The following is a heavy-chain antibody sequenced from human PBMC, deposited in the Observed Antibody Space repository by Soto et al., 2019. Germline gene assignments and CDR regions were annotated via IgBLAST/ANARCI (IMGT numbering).Heavy chain of an antibody. D-gene: IGHD5-12*01. CDR1: GYTFTNYA. CDR3: ARDGPLNTIMATITDWFDP. Sequence: QVQLVQSGAEVKKPGASVKVSCKASGYTFTNYAIHWVRQAPGQRLEWMGWINAANGNTKYSQKLQGRVTITRDTSASTAYMELSSLRSEDTAVYYCARDGPLNTIMATITDWFDPWGQGTLVTVSS. V-gene: IGHV1-3*01. CDR2: INAANGNT. J-gene: IGHJ5*02.